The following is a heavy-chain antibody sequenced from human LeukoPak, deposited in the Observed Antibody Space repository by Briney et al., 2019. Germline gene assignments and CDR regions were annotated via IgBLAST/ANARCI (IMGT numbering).Heavy chain of an antibody. CDR2: ISSISSYI. CDR1: GFLFSSYR. V-gene: IGHV3-21*01. J-gene: IGHJ4*02. D-gene: IGHD4-23*01. CDR3: ARDGGNRLH. Sequence: GGSLRLSCAASGFLFSSYRMNWVRQAPGKGLEWVSCISSISSYIYYADSVKGRFTMSRDNAKNSLYLEMNSLRAEDTAVYYCARDGGNRLHWGQGTLVTVSS.